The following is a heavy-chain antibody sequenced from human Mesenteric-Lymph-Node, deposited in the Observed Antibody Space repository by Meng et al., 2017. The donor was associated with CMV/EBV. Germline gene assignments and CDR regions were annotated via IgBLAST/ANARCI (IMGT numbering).Heavy chain of an antibody. CDR1: GFTVSSYY. J-gene: IGHJ6*02. CDR3: ARAQSSLYYGMDV. CDR2: IYSGGST. Sequence: GESLKISCAASGFTVSSYYMSWVRQAPGKGLEWVSVIYSGGSTYYADSVKGRFTISRDNSKNTLYLQMNSLRAEDTAVYYCARAQSSLYYGMDVWGQGTTVTVSS. D-gene: IGHD2-2*01. V-gene: IGHV3-53*01.